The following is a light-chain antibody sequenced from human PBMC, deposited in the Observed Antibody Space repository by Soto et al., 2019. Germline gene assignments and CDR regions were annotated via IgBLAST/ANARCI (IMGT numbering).Light chain of an antibody. Sequence: PMTQSPSTLSASVGDRVTITCRASQSISSWLAWYQKKPGKAPKILIFDASTLKSGVPSRFSGSGSGTDLTITISSLQPEDFATYYCLQYNGYYRTFGQGTKVDIK. CDR2: DAS. V-gene: IGKV1-5*01. CDR3: LQYNGYYRT. J-gene: IGKJ1*01. CDR1: QSISSW.